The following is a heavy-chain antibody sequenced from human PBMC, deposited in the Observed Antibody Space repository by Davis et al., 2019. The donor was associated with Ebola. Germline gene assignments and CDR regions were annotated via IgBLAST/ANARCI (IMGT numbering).Heavy chain of an antibody. CDR2: ISGSGDVI. CDR1: GFIFSTYE. Sequence: GESLKTPCNAPGFIFSTYEMNWVRQAPGKGLEWVSYISGSGDVIYYADSVKGRFTISRDNAKNSHFLQMNSLRAEDTAVYYCATAPFSSTRTFSLDYWGQGTLVTVSA. V-gene: IGHV3-48*03. J-gene: IGHJ4*02. D-gene: IGHD2/OR15-2a*01. CDR3: ATAPFSSTRTFSLDY.